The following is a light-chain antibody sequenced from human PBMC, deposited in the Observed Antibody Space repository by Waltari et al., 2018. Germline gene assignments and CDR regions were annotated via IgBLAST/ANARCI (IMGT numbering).Light chain of an antibody. CDR3: QAWDSITAEYV. J-gene: IGLJ1*01. Sequence: SHELTQQPSVSVSPGQTASITCTGDKLGGKYASWYQQKPGQSPVLVIYEDRKRPSGIPERFFGSNSGNTATLTISGTQAMDEADYFCQAWDSITAEYVFGTGTKVTVL. V-gene: IGLV3-1*01. CDR2: EDR. CDR1: KLGGKY.